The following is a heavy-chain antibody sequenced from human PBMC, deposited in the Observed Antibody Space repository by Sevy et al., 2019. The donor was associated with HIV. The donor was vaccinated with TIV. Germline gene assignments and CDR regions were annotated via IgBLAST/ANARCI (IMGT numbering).Heavy chain of an antibody. CDR3: ARDGVYCSGGSGYYIFDY. Sequence: ASVKVSCKASGGTFSSYAISWVRQAPGQGLEWMGGIIPIFGTANYAQKFQGRVTITADESTSTAYMELSSLRSEDTAVYYCARDGVYCSGGSGYYIFDYWGQGTLVTVSS. CDR1: GGTFSSYA. V-gene: IGHV1-69*13. J-gene: IGHJ4*02. CDR2: IIPIFGTA. D-gene: IGHD2-15*01.